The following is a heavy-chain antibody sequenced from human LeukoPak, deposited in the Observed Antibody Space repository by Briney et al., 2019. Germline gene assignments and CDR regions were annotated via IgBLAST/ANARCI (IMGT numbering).Heavy chain of an antibody. CDR2: IYPGDSDV. CDR1: GYSFTTYW. Sequence: GESLKISCQAFGYSFTTYWIGWVRQMPGNGLECMGIIYPGDSDVRYSPSFQGQVTISADKSISTAYLQWSSLKASDTAMYYCARIPSFDFWSGPLFYYFDYWGQGTLVTVSS. V-gene: IGHV5-51*01. D-gene: IGHD3-3*01. CDR3: ARIPSFDFWSGPLFYYFDY. J-gene: IGHJ4*02.